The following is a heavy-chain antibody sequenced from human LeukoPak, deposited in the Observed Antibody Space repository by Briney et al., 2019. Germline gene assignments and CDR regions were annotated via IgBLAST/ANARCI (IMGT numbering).Heavy chain of an antibody. Sequence: SETLSLTCAVSNGSFRAYYWSWIRQSPGKGLQWIGEISHNGSTNYNPSLKLRVSISLDMSKNHFSLRLSSVTAADTAVYFCARRYCSGGSCYMRGYYGMDVWATGTTVIVSS. V-gene: IGHV4-34*01. CDR3: ARRYCSGGSCYMRGYYGMDV. CDR1: NGSFRAYY. CDR2: ISHNGST. J-gene: IGHJ6*04. D-gene: IGHD2-15*01.